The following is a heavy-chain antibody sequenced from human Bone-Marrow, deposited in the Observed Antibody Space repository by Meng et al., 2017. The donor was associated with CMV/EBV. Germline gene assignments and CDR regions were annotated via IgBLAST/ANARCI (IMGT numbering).Heavy chain of an antibody. CDR1: GFTFSSYS. CDR2: IGTTSSYI. V-gene: IGHV3-21*01. J-gene: IGHJ6*02. Sequence: GESLKISCAASGFTFSSYSMNWVRQAPGKGLEWVSSIGTTSSYIYYADSVKGRFTISRDNAKNSLYLQMNRLRAEDTAVYYCESATPWAIFGVVQMAYYYGMDVWGQGTTVTVSS. CDR3: ESATPWAIFGVVQMAYYYGMDV. D-gene: IGHD3-3*01.